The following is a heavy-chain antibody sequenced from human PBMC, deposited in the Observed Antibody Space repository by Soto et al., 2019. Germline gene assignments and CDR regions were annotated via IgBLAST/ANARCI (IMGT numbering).Heavy chain of an antibody. V-gene: IGHV3-23*01. Sequence: TGGSLRLSCAASGFTFSSYAMSWVRQAPGKGLEWVSAISGSGGSTYYADSVKGRFTISRDNSKNTLYLQMNSLRAEDTAVYYCAKDKTGTTAAFDIWGQGTMVTVSS. CDR3: AKDKTGTTAAFDI. J-gene: IGHJ3*02. CDR2: ISGSGGST. D-gene: IGHD1-7*01. CDR1: GFTFSSYA.